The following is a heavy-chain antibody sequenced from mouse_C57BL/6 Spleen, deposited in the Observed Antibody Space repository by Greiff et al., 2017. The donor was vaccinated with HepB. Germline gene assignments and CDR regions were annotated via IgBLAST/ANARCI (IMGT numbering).Heavy chain of an antibody. J-gene: IGHJ3*01. V-gene: IGHV1-64*01. CDR2: IHPNSGST. CDR3: ASSGITTVVASFAY. Sequence: QVQLQQPGAELVKPGASVKLSCKASGYTFTSYWMHWVKQRPGQGLEWIGMIHPNSGSTNYNEKFKSKATLTVDKSSSTAYMQLRSLTSEDSAVYYCASSGITTVVASFAYWGQGTLVTVSA. D-gene: IGHD1-1*01. CDR1: GYTFTSYW.